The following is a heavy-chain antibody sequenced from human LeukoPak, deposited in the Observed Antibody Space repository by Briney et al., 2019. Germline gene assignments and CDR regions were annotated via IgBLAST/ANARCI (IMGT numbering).Heavy chain of an antibody. D-gene: IGHD3-10*01. CDR3: ARADGSGNPYYFDY. J-gene: IGHJ4*02. CDR1: GGSVSSSSYY. V-gene: IGHV4-39*07. Sequence: SETLSLTCTVSGGSVSSSSYYWGWIRQPPGKGLEWIGSIYYSGSTYYNPSLKSRVTISVDTSKNQFSLKLSSVTAADTAVYYCARADGSGNPYYFDYWGQGTLVTVSS. CDR2: IYYSGST.